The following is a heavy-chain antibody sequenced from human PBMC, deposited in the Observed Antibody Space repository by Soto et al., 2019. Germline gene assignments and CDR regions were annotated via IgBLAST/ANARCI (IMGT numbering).Heavy chain of an antibody. V-gene: IGHV1-18*01. CDR1: GYTFSTYG. D-gene: IGHD1-1*01. CDR3: ARDWKGAEGFDP. Sequence: QVQLVQSGAEAKKPGASVKVSCKASGYTFSTYGFSWVRQAPGQGLEWMGWIGADNGDTNYAQNFQGRVTMTTDTXTXXXXMXLRSLTSDDTAVYFCARDWKGAEGFDPWGQGTLVTVSS. J-gene: IGHJ5*02. CDR2: IGADNGDT.